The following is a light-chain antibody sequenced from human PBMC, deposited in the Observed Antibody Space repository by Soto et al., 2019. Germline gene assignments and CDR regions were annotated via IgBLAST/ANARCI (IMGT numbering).Light chain of an antibody. Sequence: IVMTPSPATRSVSPGERATLSGRASQNIYSNVAWYQQRPGQAPRLLIYRASTRATGIPARFSGSGSGTEFTLTISSLEPEDFAVYYCQQRSNWITFGQGTKVDIK. CDR2: RAS. CDR3: QQRSNWIT. J-gene: IGKJ1*01. V-gene: IGKV3-15*01. CDR1: QNIYSN.